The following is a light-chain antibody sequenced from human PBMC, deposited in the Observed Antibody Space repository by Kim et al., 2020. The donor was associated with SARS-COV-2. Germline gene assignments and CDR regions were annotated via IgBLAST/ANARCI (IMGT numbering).Light chain of an antibody. J-gene: IGLJ3*02. CDR2: EHS. V-gene: IGLV6-57*03. Sequence: GTTVTISCTRSSGSIASNYVLWYQQRPGSAPTTVIYEHSQRPSGVPDRFSASIDISSNSASLTISGLQTDDEADYYCQSFDDTNQVFGGGTKLTVL. CDR3: QSFDDTNQV. CDR1: SGSIASNY.